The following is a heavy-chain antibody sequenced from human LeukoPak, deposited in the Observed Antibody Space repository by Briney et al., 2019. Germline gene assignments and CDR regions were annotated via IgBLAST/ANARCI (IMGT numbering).Heavy chain of an antibody. V-gene: IGHV3-11*01. CDR2: ITSGGGAM. CDR3: AKRGPYCSSTSCYTRGFDY. D-gene: IGHD2-2*02. J-gene: IGHJ4*02. CDR1: GFPFSDYY. Sequence: KSGGSLRLSCAASGFPFSDYYMSWIRQAPGKGLEWVSYITSGGGAMYYADSVKGRFTISRDNSKNTLYLQMNSLRAEDTAVYYCAKRGPYCSSTSCYTRGFDYWGQGTLVTVSS.